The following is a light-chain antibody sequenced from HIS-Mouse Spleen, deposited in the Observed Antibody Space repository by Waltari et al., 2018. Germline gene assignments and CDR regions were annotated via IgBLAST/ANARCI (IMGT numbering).Light chain of an antibody. J-gene: IGLJ2*01. CDR3: CSYAGSSTFEV. Sequence: QSALTPPASVPGSPGQSITISRTGTSSDVGSYNLFSWYQQPPGNAPQLMIYEGSMRPSGVSNRFSGSKSGNTASLTISGLQAEDESDYYCCSYAGSSTFEVFGGGTKLTVL. V-gene: IGLV2-23*03. CDR1: SSDVGSYNL. CDR2: EGS.